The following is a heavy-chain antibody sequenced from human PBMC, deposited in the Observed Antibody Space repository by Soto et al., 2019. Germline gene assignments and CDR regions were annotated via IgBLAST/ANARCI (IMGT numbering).Heavy chain of an antibody. J-gene: IGHJ5*02. CDR1: GFTFSGYG. V-gene: IGHV3-30*18. CDR2: ISFEGSKK. Sequence: QVQLVESGGGVVQPGRSLRLSCAASGFTFSGYGMHWVRQAPGKGLEWVAVISFEGSKKYYANSVEGRFTISRDNSKNTLFLQMNSLRAEDTAVYYCAKGGSSSARYFDTWGQGTLVTVSS. CDR3: AKGGSSSARYFDT. D-gene: IGHD6-6*01.